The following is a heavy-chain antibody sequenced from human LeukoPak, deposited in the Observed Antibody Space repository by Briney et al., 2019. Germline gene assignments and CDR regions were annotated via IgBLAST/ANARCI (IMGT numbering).Heavy chain of an antibody. CDR2: IDPSDSET. Sequence: GESLKTSCKASGYSFTNYWIGWVRQMPGKGLEWMGIIDPSDSETRYTPSFQGQVTISADKSLTTAYLQWNSLKASDTAMYYCARQTAMGRSGDYWGQGTLVTVSS. V-gene: IGHV5-51*01. CDR1: GYSFTNYW. J-gene: IGHJ4*02. CDR3: ARQTAMGRSGDY. D-gene: IGHD5-18*01.